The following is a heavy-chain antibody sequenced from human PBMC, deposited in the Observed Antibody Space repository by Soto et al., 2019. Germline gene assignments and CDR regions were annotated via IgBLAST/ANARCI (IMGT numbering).Heavy chain of an antibody. Sequence: EVQLVESGGGLVQPGRSLRLSCAASGFTFDDYAMHWVRQAPGKGLEWVSGISWNSGSIGYADSVKGRFTISRDNAKNSLYLQMTSLRAEDTALYYCAKALSSGSTDFDYWGKGTLVTVSS. CDR2: ISWNSGSI. J-gene: IGHJ4*02. V-gene: IGHV3-9*01. CDR3: AKALSSGSTDFDY. D-gene: IGHD6-19*01. CDR1: GFTFDDYA.